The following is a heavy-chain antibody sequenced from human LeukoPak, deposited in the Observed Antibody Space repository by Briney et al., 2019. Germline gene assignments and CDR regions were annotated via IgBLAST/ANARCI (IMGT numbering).Heavy chain of an antibody. CDR1: GYTFTSYG. Sequence: ASVKVSCKASGYTFTSYGISWVRRAPGQGLEWMGWISAYNGNTNYAQKLQGRVTMTTDTSTSTAYMELRSLRSDDTAVYYRARDLYGAIKIDYWGQGTLVTVSS. V-gene: IGHV1-18*01. CDR3: ARDLYGAIKIDY. D-gene: IGHD2-2*02. J-gene: IGHJ4*02. CDR2: ISAYNGNT.